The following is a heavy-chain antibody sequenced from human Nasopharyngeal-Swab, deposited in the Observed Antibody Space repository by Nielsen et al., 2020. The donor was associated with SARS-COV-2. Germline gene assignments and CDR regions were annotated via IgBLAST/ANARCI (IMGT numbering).Heavy chain of an antibody. J-gene: IGHJ6*02. CDR2: IKQDGSEK. CDR1: GFTFSSYW. CDR3: ARDSFSRVGPAGSSHYYYYGMDV. V-gene: IGHV3-7*01. D-gene: IGHD2-2*01. Sequence: GGSLRLSCAASGFTFSSYWMSWVRQAPGKGLEWVANIKQDGSEKYYEDSVKGRFTISRDNAKNSLYLQMNSLRAEDTAVYYCARDSFSRVGPAGSSHYYYYGMDVWGQGTTVTVSS.